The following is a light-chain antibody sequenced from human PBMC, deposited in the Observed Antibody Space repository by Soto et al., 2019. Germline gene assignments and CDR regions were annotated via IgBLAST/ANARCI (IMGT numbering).Light chain of an antibody. CDR1: QDISNY. Sequence: DIQMTQSPSSLSASVGDRVTITCQASQDISNYLNWYQQKPGKAPKLLIYDASNLETGVPSRCSGSSSGTDFTFTISRLQPEDSATYYCQQYDNLPPYTFGQGTKLEIK. J-gene: IGKJ2*01. V-gene: IGKV1-33*01. CDR2: DAS. CDR3: QQYDNLPPYT.